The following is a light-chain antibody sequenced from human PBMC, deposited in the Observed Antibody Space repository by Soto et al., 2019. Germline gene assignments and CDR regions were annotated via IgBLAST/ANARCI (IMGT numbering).Light chain of an antibody. CDR2: KAS. J-gene: IGKJ1*01. Sequence: DIQMTQSPSTLSACVGDRVTITCRASQSISGLLAWYQQKPGKAPKLLIYKASGLESGVPSRFSGSGSGTEFTLTINGLQPDDFATYYCQQYNTFWTFGQGTKVDIK. CDR3: QQYNTFWT. V-gene: IGKV1-5*03. CDR1: QSISGL.